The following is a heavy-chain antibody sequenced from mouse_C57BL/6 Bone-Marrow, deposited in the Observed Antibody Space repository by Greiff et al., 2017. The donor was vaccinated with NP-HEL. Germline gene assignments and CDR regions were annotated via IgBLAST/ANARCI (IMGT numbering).Heavy chain of an antibody. CDR3: ANYGNP. CDR1: GYTFTSYW. Sequence: QVQLQQPGAELVKPGASVKMSCKASGYTFTSYWITWVKQRPGQGLEWIGEIDPSDSYTNYNQKFKGKATLTVDTSSSTADMQLSSLTSEDSAVYYCANYGNPWGQGTTLTVAS. CDR2: IDPSDSYT. V-gene: IGHV1-69*02. J-gene: IGHJ2*01. D-gene: IGHD2-1*01.